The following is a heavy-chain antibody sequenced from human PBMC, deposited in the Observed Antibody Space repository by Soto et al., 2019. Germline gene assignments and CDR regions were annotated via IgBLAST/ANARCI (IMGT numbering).Heavy chain of an antibody. V-gene: IGHV3-23*01. CDR1: GFTFSSYA. D-gene: IGHD5-18*01. Sequence: EVQLLDSGGRLVQPGGSLRLSCAASGFTFSSYAMSWVRQAPGKGLEWVSSISESGDSTSYAESVRGRFTISRDDSKNTLYLQMNSLRVEDTAVYSCAKSRIQGWTKGLYDHWGQGTLVTVSS. CDR2: ISESGDST. J-gene: IGHJ4*02. CDR3: AKSRIQGWTKGLYDH.